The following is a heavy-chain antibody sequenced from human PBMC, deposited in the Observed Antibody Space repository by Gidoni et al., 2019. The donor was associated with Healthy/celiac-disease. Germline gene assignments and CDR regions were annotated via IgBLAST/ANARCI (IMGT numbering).Heavy chain of an antibody. CDR2: ISSSSSYI. Sequence: EVQLVESGGGLVKPGGSLRLSCAASGFTFSSYSMNWVRQAPGKGLEWVSSISSSSSYIYYADSVKGRFTISRDNAKNSLYLQMNSLRAEDTAVYYCASSLATMVRGKNYWGQGTLVTVSS. V-gene: IGHV3-21*01. D-gene: IGHD3-10*01. CDR1: GFTFSSYS. J-gene: IGHJ4*02. CDR3: ASSLATMVRGKNY.